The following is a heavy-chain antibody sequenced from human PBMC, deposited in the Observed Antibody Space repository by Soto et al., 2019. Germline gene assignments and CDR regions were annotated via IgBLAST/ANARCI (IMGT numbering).Heavy chain of an antibody. CDR2: SVANSGNT. V-gene: IGHV1-18*01. CDR3: ARVAGYGLGNRLFDN. CDR1: GYPFSTYG. Sequence: QVQLVQSGAEVTKPGASVKVSCKTSGYPFSTYGLSWVRQAPGQGLEWMGWSVANSGNTIYAQKFQGRVTMYTDRSTNTAYMELRSLTSDDSALYYCARVAGYGLGNRLFDNWGQGTLVTVS. J-gene: IGHJ4*02. D-gene: IGHD3-10*01.